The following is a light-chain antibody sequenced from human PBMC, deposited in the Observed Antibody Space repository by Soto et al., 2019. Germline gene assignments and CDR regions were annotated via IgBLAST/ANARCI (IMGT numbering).Light chain of an antibody. J-gene: IGLJ2*01. V-gene: IGLV2-14*01. CDR3: NSYTSSGTLV. CDR1: SSDVGGYNY. CDR2: DVS. Sequence: QSALTQPASVSGSPGQSITISCTGTSSDVGGYNYVSWYQQHPGKAPKLMIYDVSNRPSGVSNRFSGSKSGNTASLTISGLQAEDEANYYCNSYTSSGTLVFGGGTKLTV.